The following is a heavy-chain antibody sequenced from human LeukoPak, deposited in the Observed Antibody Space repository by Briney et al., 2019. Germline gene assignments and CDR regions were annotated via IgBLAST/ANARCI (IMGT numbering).Heavy chain of an antibody. V-gene: IGHV1-2*02. CDR2: INPNSGGT. CDR3: ARDGYTYYDFWSGYYLDY. CDR1: GYTFTGYY. J-gene: IGHJ4*02. Sequence: ASVKVSCKASGYTFTGYYMHWVRQAPGQGLEWMGWINPNSGGTNYAQKFQGRVTMTRDTSISTAYMELSRLRSDDTAVYYCARDGYTYYDFWSGYYLDYWGQGTLVTVSS. D-gene: IGHD3-3*01.